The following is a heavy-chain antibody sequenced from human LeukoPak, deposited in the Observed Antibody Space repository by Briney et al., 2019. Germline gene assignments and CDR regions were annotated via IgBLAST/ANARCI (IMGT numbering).Heavy chain of an antibody. Sequence: SETLSLTCSVSGGSIRSYYWSWIRQPPGKGLEWIAYIYYSGSANYNPSLKSRVTTAADTSRNKFSLNLNSVTAADTAVYYCARGGRNDAFDIWGQGTMVTVSS. V-gene: IGHV4-59*01. CDR2: IYYSGSA. CDR3: ARGGRNDAFDI. J-gene: IGHJ3*02. CDR1: GGSIRSYY.